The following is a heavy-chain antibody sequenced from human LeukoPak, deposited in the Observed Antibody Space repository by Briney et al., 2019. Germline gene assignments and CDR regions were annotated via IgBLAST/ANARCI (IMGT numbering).Heavy chain of an antibody. CDR1: GFTFSSYA. V-gene: IGHV3-30*01. J-gene: IGHJ5*02. CDR3: ARAAVVVPAARGALYNWFDP. CDR2: ISYDGSNK. Sequence: GGSLRLSCAVSGFTFSSYAMHWVRQAPGKGLEWVAVISYDGSNKYYADSVKGRFTISRDNSKNTLYLQMNSLRAEDTAVYYCARAAVVVPAARGALYNWFDPWGQGTLVTVSS. D-gene: IGHD2-2*01.